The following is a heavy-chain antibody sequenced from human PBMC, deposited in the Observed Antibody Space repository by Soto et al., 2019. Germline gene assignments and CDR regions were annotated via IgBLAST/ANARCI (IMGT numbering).Heavy chain of an antibody. CDR3: AKDHSSWYLGNYYGMDV. CDR2: ISGSGGST. D-gene: IGHD6-13*01. V-gene: IGHV3-23*01. CDR1: GFTFSSYA. Sequence: EVQLLESGGGLVQPGGSLRLSCAASGFTFSSYAMSWVRQAPGKGLEWVSAISGSGGSTYYADSVKGRFTISRDNSKNTLYLQMNSLRAEDTAVYYWAKDHSSWYLGNYYGMDVWGQGTTVTVSS. J-gene: IGHJ6*02.